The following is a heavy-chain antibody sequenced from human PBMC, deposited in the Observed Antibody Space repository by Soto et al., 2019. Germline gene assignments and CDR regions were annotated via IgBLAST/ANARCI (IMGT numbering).Heavy chain of an antibody. J-gene: IGHJ2*01. V-gene: IGHV1-69*06. CDR2: IIPIFGTA. Sequence: QVQLVQSGAEVKKPGSSVKVSCKASGGTFSSYAISWVRQAPGQGLEWMGGIIPIFGTANYAQKFQGRVTITADKSTSTAYMELSSLRSEDTAVYYCARDRYDILSGYFDWYFDLWGRGTLVTVSS. CDR3: ARDRYDILSGYFDWYFDL. D-gene: IGHD3-9*01. CDR1: GGTFSSYA.